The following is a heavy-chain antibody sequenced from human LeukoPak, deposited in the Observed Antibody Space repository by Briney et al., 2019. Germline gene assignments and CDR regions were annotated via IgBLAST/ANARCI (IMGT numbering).Heavy chain of an antibody. Sequence: SETLSLTCTLSGGSISSYYWGWIRQPPGKGLEWIGYIYYSGSTNYNPSLKSRVTISVDTSKNQFSLKLGSVTAADTAVYYCARSSGWYRNFDYWGQGTLVTVSS. V-gene: IGHV4-59*08. D-gene: IGHD6-19*01. CDR3: ARSSGWYRNFDY. CDR1: GGSISSYY. J-gene: IGHJ4*02. CDR2: IYYSGST.